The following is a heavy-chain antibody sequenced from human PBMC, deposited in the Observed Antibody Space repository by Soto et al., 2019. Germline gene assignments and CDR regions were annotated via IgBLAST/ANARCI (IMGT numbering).Heavy chain of an antibody. CDR2: IYFSGSI. V-gene: IGHV4-59*01. CDR1: GASISACY. Sequence: SETLSLTCSVSGASISACYYTWIRQTPGKGLEWIGYIYFSGSIKYNPSFKSRVIISVDTSRNQFSLKLNSVTAADTAVYYCARDRSIKAATGSGPDYYYHGMDVWGRGTTVTVSS. D-gene: IGHD6-13*01. CDR3: ARDRSIKAATGSGPDYYYHGMDV. J-gene: IGHJ6*02.